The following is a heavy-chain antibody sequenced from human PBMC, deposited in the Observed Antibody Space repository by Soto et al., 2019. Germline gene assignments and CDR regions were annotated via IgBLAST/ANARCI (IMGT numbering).Heavy chain of an antibody. Sequence: QVQLVQSGAEVKKAGASVKVSCKASGYTFTGYYMHWVRQAPGQGLEWMGWINPNSGGTNYAQKFQGRVTMTRDTSISTAYMELSRLRSDDTAVYYRAAIGLRGYCSSTSCYNYWGQGTLVTVSS. J-gene: IGHJ4*02. V-gene: IGHV1-2*02. CDR1: GYTFTGYY. CDR3: AAIGLRGYCSSTSCYNY. D-gene: IGHD2-2*02. CDR2: INPNSGGT.